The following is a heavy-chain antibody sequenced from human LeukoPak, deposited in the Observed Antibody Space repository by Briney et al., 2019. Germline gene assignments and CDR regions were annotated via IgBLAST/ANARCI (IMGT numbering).Heavy chain of an antibody. CDR1: GFTVVTNY. D-gene: IGHD6-19*01. V-gene: IGHV3-66*04. CDR3: ARRLKTAVAEYYFDY. CDR2: IYSGGSK. J-gene: IGHJ4*02. Sequence: GGSLRLSCAASGFTVVTNYINWVRQPPGKGLEWVSVIYSGGSKYYADSVKGRFTTSRDNSKNTVYLQMNSLRAEDTAVYYCARRLKTAVAEYYFDYWGQGTLVTVSS.